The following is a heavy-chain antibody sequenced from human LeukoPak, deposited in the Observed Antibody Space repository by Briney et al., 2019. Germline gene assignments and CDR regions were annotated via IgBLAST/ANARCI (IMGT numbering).Heavy chain of an antibody. CDR2: MNPNSGNT. J-gene: IGHJ6*04. D-gene: IGHD2-15*01. Sequence: GASVKVSCKASGYTFTSYDINWVRQATGQGLEWMGWMNPNSGNTGYAQKLQGRVTMTTDTSTSTAYMELRSLRSDDTAVYYCARDCRSGGRCSMDVWGKGTTVTISS. V-gene: IGHV1-8*02. CDR1: GYTFTSYD. CDR3: ARDCRSGGRCSMDV.